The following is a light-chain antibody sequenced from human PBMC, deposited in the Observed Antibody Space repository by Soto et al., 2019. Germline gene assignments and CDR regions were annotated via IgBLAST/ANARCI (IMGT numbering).Light chain of an antibody. CDR1: QGSNNY. J-gene: IGKJ4*01. CDR2: TAS. Sequence: DIHLTQSPSAMLASVGGGVTITCLASQGSNNYLDWFQHKPGKVTKRLIYTASTLETGVPSRFSGSGSGTEFTFTISSLQPEDIATYYCQQYDNIPPLTFGGGTKVDI. V-gene: IGKV1-33*01. CDR3: QQYDNIPPLT.